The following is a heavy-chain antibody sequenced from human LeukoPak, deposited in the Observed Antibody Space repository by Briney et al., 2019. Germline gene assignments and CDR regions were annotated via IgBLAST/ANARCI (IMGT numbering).Heavy chain of an antibody. CDR1: EFSVGSNY. V-gene: IGHV3-66*01. CDR2: IYSGGST. Sequence: GGSLRLSCAASEFSVGSNYMTWVRQAPGKGLEWVSLIYSGGSTYYADSVKGRFTISRDNSKNTLYLQMNSLRTEDTAVYYCARVGDSSGYYRLYDYWGQGTLVTVSS. J-gene: IGHJ4*02. D-gene: IGHD3-22*01. CDR3: ARVGDSSGYYRLYDY.